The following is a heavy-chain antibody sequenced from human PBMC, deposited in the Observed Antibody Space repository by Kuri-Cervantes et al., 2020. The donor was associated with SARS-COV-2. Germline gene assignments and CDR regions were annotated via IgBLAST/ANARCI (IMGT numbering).Heavy chain of an antibody. D-gene: IGHD3-10*01. CDR2: IYYSGST. J-gene: IGHJ4*02. CDR3: ARDGSGSLGY. CDR1: GYSISSGYY. V-gene: IGHV4-61*01. Sequence: SETLSLTCAVSGYSISSGYYWSWIRQPPGKGLEWIGYIYYSGSTNYNPSLKSRVTISVDTSKNQFSLKLSSVTAADTAVYYCARDGSGSLGYWGQGTLVTCYS.